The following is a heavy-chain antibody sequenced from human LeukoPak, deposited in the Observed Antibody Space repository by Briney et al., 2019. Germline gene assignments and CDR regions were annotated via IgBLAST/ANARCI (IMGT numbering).Heavy chain of an antibody. D-gene: IGHD6-6*01. Sequence: SETLSLTCTVSGGSISSYYWSWIRQPPGKGLEWIGYIYYSGSTNYNPSLKSRVTISVDTSKNQFSLKLSSVTAADTAVYYCARDSKYSSSPGWFDPWGQGTLVTVSS. J-gene: IGHJ5*02. CDR1: GGSISSYY. CDR3: ARDSKYSSSPGWFDP. V-gene: IGHV4-59*01. CDR2: IYYSGST.